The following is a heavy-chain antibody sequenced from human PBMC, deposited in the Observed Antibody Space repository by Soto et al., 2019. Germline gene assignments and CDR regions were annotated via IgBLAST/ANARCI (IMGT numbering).Heavy chain of an antibody. J-gene: IGHJ5*02. CDR1: GYTFTDYY. CDR3: ARDCGVTTVLTNWLDP. V-gene: IGHV1-2*02. CDR2: INPNGGGT. Sequence: GASVKVSCKASGYTFTDYYIQWLRQAPGQGLEWMGWINPNGGGTYYAQKFEGRVTMTRDTSISTAYMELSVLRSDDTAVYYCARDCGVTTVLTNWLDPWGQGTRVTVSS. D-gene: IGHD4-17*01.